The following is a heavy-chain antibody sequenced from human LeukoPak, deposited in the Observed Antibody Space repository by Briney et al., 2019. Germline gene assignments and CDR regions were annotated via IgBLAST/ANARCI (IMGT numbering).Heavy chain of an antibody. CDR1: GFTFSAHW. D-gene: IGHD2-21*01. Sequence: PGGSLRLSCAASGFTFSAHWMSWVRQAPGKGLEWVANIKEDGSEKYYVDSVKGRFTISRDIAKNSLYQQMNSLRAEDTAVYYCARDLYSQYWGQGTLVTVSS. CDR2: IKEDGSEK. J-gene: IGHJ4*02. CDR3: ARDLYSQY. V-gene: IGHV3-7*01.